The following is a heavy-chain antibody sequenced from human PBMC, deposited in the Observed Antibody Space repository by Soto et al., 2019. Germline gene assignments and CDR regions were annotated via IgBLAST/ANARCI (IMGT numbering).Heavy chain of an antibody. CDR3: ASYGSGSTSNWFDP. D-gene: IGHD3-10*01. J-gene: IGHJ5*02. V-gene: IGHV4-4*02. CDR1: GGSISSSNW. Sequence: SETLSLTCAVSGGSISSSNWWSWVRQPPGKGLEWIGEIYHSGSTNYNPSLKSRVTISVDKSKNQFSLKLSSVTAADTAVYYCASYGSGSTSNWFDPWGQGTLVTVS. CDR2: IYHSGST.